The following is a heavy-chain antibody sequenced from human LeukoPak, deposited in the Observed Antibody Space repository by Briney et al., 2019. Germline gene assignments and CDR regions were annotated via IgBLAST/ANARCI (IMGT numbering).Heavy chain of an antibody. J-gene: IGHJ4*02. D-gene: IGHD3-10*01. V-gene: IGHV1-24*01. CDR3: ATGWVGGSGSYQDY. CDR1: GYTLTELS. CDR2: FDPEDGET. Sequence: EASVKVSCKVSGYTLTELSMHWVRQAPGKGLEWMGGFDPEDGETIYAQKFQGRVTMTEDTSTDTAYMELSSLRSKDTAVYYCATGWVGGSGSYQDYWGQGTLVTVSS.